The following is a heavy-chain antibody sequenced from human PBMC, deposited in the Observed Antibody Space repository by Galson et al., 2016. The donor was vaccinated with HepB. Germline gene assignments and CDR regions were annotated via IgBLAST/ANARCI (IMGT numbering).Heavy chain of an antibody. CDR1: GLTFSSHA. CDR2: VSDSGGST. Sequence: SLRLSCAASGLTFSSHAMTWVRQAPGKGLEWVSSVSDSGGSTHYADSVKGRFTISRDTSKNTLYLQLNSLSVEDTAVYYCAKDYYSSATYYGNPYDAFDVWGQGTVVTVSS. CDR3: AKDYYSSATYYGNPYDAFDV. D-gene: IGHD2-2*01. J-gene: IGHJ3*01. V-gene: IGHV3-23*01.